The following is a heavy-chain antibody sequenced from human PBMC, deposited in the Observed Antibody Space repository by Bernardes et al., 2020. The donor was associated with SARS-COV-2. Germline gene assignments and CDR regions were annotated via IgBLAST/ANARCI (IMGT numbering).Heavy chain of an antibody. Sequence: SETLSLTCTVSGGSITSDYWSWIRQPPGKRLEWIGQIYYTGRTSYSPSFNSRVTISVDASKNQFSLRLTSVTAADTAVYYCAREWSSFDHWGQGTLVTVSS. CDR3: AREWSSFDH. J-gene: IGHJ4*02. CDR1: GGSITSDY. D-gene: IGHD1-26*01. V-gene: IGHV4-59*13. CDR2: IYYTGRT.